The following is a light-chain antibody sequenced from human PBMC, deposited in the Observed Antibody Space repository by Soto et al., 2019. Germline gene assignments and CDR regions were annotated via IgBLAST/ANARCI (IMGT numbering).Light chain of an antibody. CDR2: DVT. CDR3: SSCTSISTYV. CDR1: SSDVGGYNF. V-gene: IGLV2-14*01. Sequence: QSVLTQPASVSGSPGQSITISCTGTSSDVGGYNFVSWYQQHPDKAPKLMIYDVTNRPSGVSNRFSGSKSGNTASLTISGLQAEDESDYYCSSCTSISTYVFGTGAKVXXL. J-gene: IGLJ1*01.